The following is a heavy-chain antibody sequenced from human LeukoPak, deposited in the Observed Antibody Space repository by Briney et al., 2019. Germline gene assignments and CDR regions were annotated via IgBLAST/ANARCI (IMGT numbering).Heavy chain of an antibody. J-gene: IGHJ1*01. D-gene: IGHD3-22*01. CDR1: GFTFSDYY. CDR3: ASLSYYDSSGYTLWGSVAEYFQH. V-gene: IGHV3-11*01. Sequence: GGSLRLSCAASGFTFSDYYMSWIRQAPGKGLEWVSYISSSGSTIYYADSVKGRFTISRDNAKNSLYLQMNSLRAEDTAVYYCASLSYYDSSGYTLWGSVAEYFQHWGQGTLVTVSS. CDR2: ISSSGSTI.